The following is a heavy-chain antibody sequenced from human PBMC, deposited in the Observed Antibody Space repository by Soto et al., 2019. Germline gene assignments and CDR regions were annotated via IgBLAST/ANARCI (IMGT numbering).Heavy chain of an antibody. V-gene: IGHV3-23*01. CDR3: ASRSSGWYFDY. Sequence: EVQLLESGGGLVQPGGSLRLSCAASGFTFSSYAMNWVRQAPGKGLEWVSVISGSGGSTYYADSVKGRFTISRDNSNNTLYLQMNSLRAEDTAVDYCASRSSGWYFDYWGQGTLVTVSS. CDR2: ISGSGGST. CDR1: GFTFSSYA. D-gene: IGHD6-19*01. J-gene: IGHJ4*02.